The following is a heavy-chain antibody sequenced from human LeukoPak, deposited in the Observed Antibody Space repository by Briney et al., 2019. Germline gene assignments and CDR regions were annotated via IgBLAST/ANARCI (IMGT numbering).Heavy chain of an antibody. V-gene: IGHV4-34*01. CDR1: GGSFSGYY. CDR3: ARGGYCGGDCYLDY. Sequence: PSETLSLTCAVYGGSFSGYYWSWIRQPPGKGLVWIGEINHSGSTNYNPSLKSRVTISVDTSKNQFSLKLSSVTAADTAVYYCARGGYCGGDCYLDYWGQGTLVTVSS. D-gene: IGHD2-21*02. CDR2: INHSGST. J-gene: IGHJ4*02.